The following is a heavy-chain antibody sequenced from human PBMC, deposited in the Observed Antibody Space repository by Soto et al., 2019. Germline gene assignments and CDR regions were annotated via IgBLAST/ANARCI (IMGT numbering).Heavy chain of an antibody. V-gene: IGHV4-59*01. D-gene: IGHD6-13*01. CDR2: IYYTGST. CDR3: ARGAAAAGHAFDI. J-gene: IGHJ3*02. Sequence: SETLSLTCTVSGGSFSGYYWSWIRQPPGRGLEWIGYIYYTGSTTYSPSLKSRVTISVDTSKSQFSLSLRSVTAADTAVYCCARGAAAAGHAFDIWGQGTMVTVSS. CDR1: GGSFSGYY.